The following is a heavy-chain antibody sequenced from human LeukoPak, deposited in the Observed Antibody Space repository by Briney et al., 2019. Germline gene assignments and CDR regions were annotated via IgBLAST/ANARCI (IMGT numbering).Heavy chain of an antibody. CDR1: GYSISSGYY. Sequence: SETVSLTCAVSGYSISSGYYWGWIRQPPGKGLEWIGSIYHSGSTYYNPSLKSRVTISVDTSKNQFSLKLSSVTAADTAVYYCARRDSSGWFMFDYWGQGTLVTVSS. D-gene: IGHD6-19*01. V-gene: IGHV4-38-2*01. CDR2: IYHSGST. CDR3: ARRDSSGWFMFDY. J-gene: IGHJ4*02.